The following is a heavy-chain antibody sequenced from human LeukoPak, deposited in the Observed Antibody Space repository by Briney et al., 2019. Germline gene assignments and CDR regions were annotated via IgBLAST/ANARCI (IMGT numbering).Heavy chain of an antibody. V-gene: IGHV3-15*01. D-gene: IGHD3-9*01. Sequence: GGSLRLSCAASGFTFSNAWMSWVRQAPGKGLEWVGRIKSKTDGGTTDYAAPVKGRFTISRDDSKNTLYLQMNSLKTEDTAVYYRTTGGDILTGYYSFDYWGQGTLVTVSS. CDR2: IKSKTDGGTT. CDR1: GFTFSNAW. J-gene: IGHJ4*02. CDR3: TTGGDILTGYYSFDY.